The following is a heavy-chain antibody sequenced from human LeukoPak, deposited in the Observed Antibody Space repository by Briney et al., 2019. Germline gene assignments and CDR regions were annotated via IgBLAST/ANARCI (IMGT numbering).Heavy chain of an antibody. D-gene: IGHD5-18*01. Sequence: PGGSLRLSCAASGFTFSSYTMNWLRQAPGKGLEWVSSISSSSSYIYYADSVKGRFTISRDNAKNSLYLQMNSLRAEDTAVYYCARDNGSYDSDFWGQGTLVTVSS. CDR3: ARDNGSYDSDF. V-gene: IGHV3-21*01. CDR2: ISSSSSYI. J-gene: IGHJ4*02. CDR1: GFTFSSYT.